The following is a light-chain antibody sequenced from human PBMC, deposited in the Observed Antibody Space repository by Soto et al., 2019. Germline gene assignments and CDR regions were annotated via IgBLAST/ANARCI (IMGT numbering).Light chain of an antibody. J-gene: IGKJ5*01. CDR2: AAS. CDR1: QSLDNC. CDR3: QHADSFPLIT. V-gene: IGKV1-12*01. Sequence: DIQMTQSPSTLSASIGDRVTITCRASQSLDNCLAWYQQKPGKAPKLLIYAASSLQSGVPSRFSGSGSGTDFTLTISSLQPEDFATYYCQHADSFPLITFGQGTRLEIK.